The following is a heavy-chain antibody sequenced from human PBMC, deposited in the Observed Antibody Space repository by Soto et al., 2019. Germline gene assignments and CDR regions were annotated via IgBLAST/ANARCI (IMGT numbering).Heavy chain of an antibody. V-gene: IGHV3-23*01. J-gene: IGHJ4*02. CDR1: GFTFSSYA. CDR2: ISGSGSST. D-gene: IGHD1-7*01. CDR3: VKAPRWTGTSRY. Sequence: GGSLRLSCVASGFTFSSYAMSWVRQAPGKGLEWVSAISGSGSSTYYADSVKGRFTISRDNSKNTLYLQMNSLRAEDTAVYYCVKAPRWTGTSRYWGQGALVTVS.